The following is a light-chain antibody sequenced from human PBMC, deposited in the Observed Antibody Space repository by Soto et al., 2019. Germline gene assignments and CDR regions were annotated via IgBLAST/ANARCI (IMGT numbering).Light chain of an antibody. CDR2: GAT. CDR1: QSVSSCY. Sequence: IVLTQTPGTLSLSPGERATLSCRASQSVSSCYLAWYQQKPGQAPRLLIYGATSSATRIPDRFSGSGSGTDFTLTISRLEPEDVAVYYRQQYGSSPTFGRGTKVEIK. J-gene: IGKJ4*01. CDR3: QQYGSSPT. V-gene: IGKV3-20*01.